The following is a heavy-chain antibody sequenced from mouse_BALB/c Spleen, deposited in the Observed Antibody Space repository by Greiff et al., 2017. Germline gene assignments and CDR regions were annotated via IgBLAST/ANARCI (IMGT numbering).Heavy chain of an antibody. CDR1: GYTFTDYY. J-gene: IGHJ2*01. Sequence: VQLQESGPELVKPGASVKISCKASGYTFTDYYINWVKQKPGQGLEWIGWIYPGSGNTKYNEKFKGKATLTVDTSSSTAYMQLSSLTSEDTAVYFCARCYYYGSSYNFDYWGQGTTLTVSS. D-gene: IGHD1-1*01. V-gene: IGHV1-84*02. CDR3: ARCYYYGSSYNFDY. CDR2: IYPGSGNT.